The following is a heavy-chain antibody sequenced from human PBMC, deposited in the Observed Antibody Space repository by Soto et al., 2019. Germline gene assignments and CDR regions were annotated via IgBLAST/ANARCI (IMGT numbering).Heavy chain of an antibody. CDR2: IHYSGST. J-gene: IGHJ5*02. D-gene: IGHD2-2*01. CDR3: ARAIPVVPAAIEGWFDP. V-gene: IGHV4-59*01. CDR1: GGSISSYY. Sequence: QVQLQESGPGLVKPSETLSLTCTVSGGSISSYYWSWIRQPPGKGLEWIGYIHYSGSTNYNPSLKSRAPISVDTSKNQFSLKLSSVTAADTAVYYCARAIPVVPAAIEGWFDPWGQGTLVTVSS.